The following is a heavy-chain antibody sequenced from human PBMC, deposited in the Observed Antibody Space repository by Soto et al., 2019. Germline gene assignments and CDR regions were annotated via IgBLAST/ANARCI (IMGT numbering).Heavy chain of an antibody. J-gene: IGHJ6*02. D-gene: IGHD2-15*01. CDR2: MFYSGLT. CDR1: GYSVSSSDYY. V-gene: IGHV4-39*01. CDR3: APLSVSLSGPYGIHV. Sequence: SETLSLTCSVSGYSVSSSDYYWAWIRQPPGKGLEWIGSMFYSGLTYYNPSLKSRVTLSVDTSKNQSSVRLNSVTAADTAVYYCAPLSVSLSGPYGIHVWGQGTTVTVS.